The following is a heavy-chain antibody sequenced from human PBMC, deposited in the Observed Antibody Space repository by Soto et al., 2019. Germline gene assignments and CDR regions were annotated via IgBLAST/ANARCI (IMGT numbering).Heavy chain of an antibody. D-gene: IGHD2-15*01. V-gene: IGHV5-10-1*01. CDR1: GYSFTSYW. J-gene: IGHJ4*02. Sequence: GECLKISCKGSGYSFTSYWISWVRQMPGKGLEWMGRIDPSDSYTNYSPSFQGHVTISADKSISTAYLQWSSLKASDTAMYYCARASVGPPGGGSWTMPFDSWGRGTLVTVSS. CDR3: ARASVGPPGGGSWTMPFDS. CDR2: IDPSDSYT.